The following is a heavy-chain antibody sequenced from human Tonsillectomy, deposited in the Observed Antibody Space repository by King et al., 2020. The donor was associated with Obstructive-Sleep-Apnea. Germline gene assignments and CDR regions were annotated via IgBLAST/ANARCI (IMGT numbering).Heavy chain of an antibody. D-gene: IGHD3-22*01. Sequence: VQLVESGGGLVQPGRSLRLSCAASGFTFDDYAMHWVRHAPGKGLEWVSGISWNSGSIGYADSVKGRFTISRDNAKNSLYLQMNSLRAEDTALYYCAHTPWGYYYFDYWGQGTLVTVSS. V-gene: IGHV3-9*01. CDR2: ISWNSGSI. CDR1: GFTFDDYA. CDR3: AHTPWGYYYFDY. J-gene: IGHJ4*02.